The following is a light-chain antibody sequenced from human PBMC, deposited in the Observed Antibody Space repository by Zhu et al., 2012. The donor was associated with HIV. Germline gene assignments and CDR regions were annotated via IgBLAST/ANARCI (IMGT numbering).Light chain of an antibody. V-gene: IGKV3-20*01. Sequence: EIVLTQSPGILSLSPGERATLACRASHSVSSNYVIWYQQKPGQAPRPLIYGASDRASGVPDRFSGSGSGTDFTLTISRLEPEDFAVYYCHQYDDSWTFGQGTKVEIK. CDR2: GAS. J-gene: IGKJ1*01. CDR3: HQYDDSWT. CDR1: HSVSSNY.